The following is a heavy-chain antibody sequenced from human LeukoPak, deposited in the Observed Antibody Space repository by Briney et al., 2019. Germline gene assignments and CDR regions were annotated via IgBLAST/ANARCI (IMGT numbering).Heavy chain of an antibody. CDR2: TYYRSKWYN. CDR3: ASDPMYNNRWWSGSDY. D-gene: IGHD6-13*01. J-gene: IGHJ4*02. Sequence: SQTLSLTCAISGDSISSNSAAWNWIRQSPSRGLEWLGRTYYRSKWYNDYAVSLKSRITINPDTSKNQFSLQLNSVTPEDTAVYYCASDPMYNNRWWSGSDYWGQGTLVTVSS. V-gene: IGHV6-1*01. CDR1: GDSISSNSAA.